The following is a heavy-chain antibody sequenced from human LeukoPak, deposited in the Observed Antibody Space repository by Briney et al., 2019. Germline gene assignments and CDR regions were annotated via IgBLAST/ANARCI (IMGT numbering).Heavy chain of an antibody. CDR2: INWNGGST. CDR3: ARANYDILTGLVIPVDYFDY. Sequence: GGSLRLSCAASGFTFDDYGMSWVRQAPGKGLEWVSGINWNGGSTGYADSVKGRFTISRDNAKNSLYLQMNSLRAEDTALYHCARANYDILTGLVIPVDYFDYWGQGTLVTVSS. D-gene: IGHD3-9*01. J-gene: IGHJ4*02. V-gene: IGHV3-20*01. CDR1: GFTFDDYG.